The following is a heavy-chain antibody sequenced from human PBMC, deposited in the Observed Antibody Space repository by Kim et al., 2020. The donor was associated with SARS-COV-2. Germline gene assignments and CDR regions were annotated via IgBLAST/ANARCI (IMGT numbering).Heavy chain of an antibody. J-gene: IGHJ6*04. V-gene: IGHV1-69*04. CDR2: IIPILGIA. Sequence: SVKVSCKASGGTFSSYAISWVRQAPGQGLEWMGRIIPILGIANYAQKFQGRVTITADKSTSTAYMELSSLRSEDTAVYYCARVGGFGAPSRDYDFWSGYYEDRPTGSLDVWGKGTTVTVSS. CDR1: GGTFSSYA. D-gene: IGHD3-3*01. CDR3: ARVGGFGAPSRDYDFWSGYYEDRPTGSLDV.